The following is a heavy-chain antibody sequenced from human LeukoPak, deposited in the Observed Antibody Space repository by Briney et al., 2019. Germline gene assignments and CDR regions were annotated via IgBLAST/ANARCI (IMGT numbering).Heavy chain of an antibody. CDR1: GFTFDDYA. D-gene: IGHD3-22*01. CDR2: ISGDGGST. Sequence: GGSLRLSCAASGFTFDDYAMHWVRQAPGKGLEWVSLISGDGGSTYYADSVKGRFTISRDNSKNSLYLQMNSLRTEDTALYYCAKTYGLSDYYDSSGTDYWGQETLVTVSS. J-gene: IGHJ4*02. CDR3: AKTYGLSDYYDSSGTDY. V-gene: IGHV3-43*02.